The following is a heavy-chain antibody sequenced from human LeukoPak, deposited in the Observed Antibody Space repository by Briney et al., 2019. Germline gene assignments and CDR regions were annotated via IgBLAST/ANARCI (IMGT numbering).Heavy chain of an antibody. V-gene: IGHV3-7*05. CDR3: ARRYSSGWSIDC. Sequence: GGSLRLSCAASGFTFSTYWMTWVRQAPGKGLEFVANIKEDGTVKYYVDSVKGRFTISRDNAKNSLYLQMNSLRAEDTAVYYCARRYSSGWSIDCWGQGTLVTVSS. CDR2: IKEDGTVK. J-gene: IGHJ4*02. D-gene: IGHD6-19*01. CDR1: GFTFSTYW.